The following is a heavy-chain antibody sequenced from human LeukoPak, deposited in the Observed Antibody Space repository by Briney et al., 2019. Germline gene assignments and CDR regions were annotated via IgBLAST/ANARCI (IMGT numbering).Heavy chain of an antibody. J-gene: IGHJ6*03. V-gene: IGHV4-59*11. CDR1: GGSISSHY. CDR3: ARATNWGYYYMDV. CDR2: IYYSGST. Sequence: SETLSLTCTVSGGSISSHYWSWIRQPPGKGLEWIGYIYYSGSTNSNPSLKSRVTISVDTSKNQFSLKLSSVTAADTAVYYCARATNWGYYYMDVWSKGTTVTVSS. D-gene: IGHD3-16*01.